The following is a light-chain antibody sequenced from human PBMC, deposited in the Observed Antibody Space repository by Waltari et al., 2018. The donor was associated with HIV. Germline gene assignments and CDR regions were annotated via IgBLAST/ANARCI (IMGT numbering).Light chain of an antibody. CDR1: NTDLGAFAL. V-gene: IGLV2-14*01. Sequence: QSALTQPASVSGSPGQSVPISCTGGNTDLGAFALVSWDQHRSGEAPQPIIFGVTSRPSGVSSRFSGFKSGHTASLTISGLHDGDEAYYFCSSYSTLKTILFGGGTKLTV. CDR3: SSYSTLKTIL. CDR2: GVT. J-gene: IGLJ3*02.